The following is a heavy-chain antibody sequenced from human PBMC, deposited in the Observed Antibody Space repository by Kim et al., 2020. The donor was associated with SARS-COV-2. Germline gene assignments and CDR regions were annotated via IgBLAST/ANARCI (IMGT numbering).Heavy chain of an antibody. CDR3: ARVGGQGLVRFYYYGMDV. J-gene: IGHJ6*02. V-gene: IGHV1-3*01. CDR1: GYTFTSYA. D-gene: IGHD6-19*01. Sequence: ASVKVSCKASGYTFTSYAMHWVRQAPGQRLEWMGWINAGNGNTKYSQKFQGRVTITRDTSASTAYMELSSLRSEDTAVYYCARVGGQGLVRFYYYGMDVWGQGTTVTVSS. CDR2: INAGNGNT.